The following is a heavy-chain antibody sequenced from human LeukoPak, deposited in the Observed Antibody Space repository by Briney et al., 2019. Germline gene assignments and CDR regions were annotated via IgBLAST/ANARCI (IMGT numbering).Heavy chain of an antibody. V-gene: IGHV4-39*07. J-gene: IGHJ6*02. CDR2: INHSGST. CDR1: GGSISSGGYY. CDR3: ARGHEWLRSYGMDV. D-gene: IGHD5-12*01. Sequence: SETLSLTCTVSGGSISSGGYYWSWIRQHPGKGLEWIGEINHSGSTNYNPSLKSRVTISVDTSKNQFSLKLSSVTAADTAVYYCARGHEWLRSYGMDVWGQGTTVTVSS.